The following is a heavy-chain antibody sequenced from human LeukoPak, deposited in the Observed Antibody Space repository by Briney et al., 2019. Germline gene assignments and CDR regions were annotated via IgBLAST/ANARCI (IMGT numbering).Heavy chain of an antibody. CDR2: INPSGGST. CDR1: GYTFTSYY. D-gene: IGHD3-3*01. Sequence: GASVKVSCKASGYTFTSYYMHWVRQAPGQGPEWMGIINPSGGSTSYAQKFQGRVTMTRDTSTSTVYMELSSLRSEDTAVYYCARGGGDYDFWSGYYSGQDAFDIWGQGTMVTVSS. V-gene: IGHV1-46*01. J-gene: IGHJ3*02. CDR3: ARGGGDYDFWSGYYSGQDAFDI.